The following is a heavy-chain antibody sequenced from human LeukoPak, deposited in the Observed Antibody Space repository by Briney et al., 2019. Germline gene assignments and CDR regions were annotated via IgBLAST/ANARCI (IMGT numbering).Heavy chain of an antibody. CDR2: INPNSGGT. CDR3: ARVAGTTAFDI. D-gene: IGHD4-17*01. CDR1: GYTFTCYY. J-gene: IGHJ3*02. V-gene: IGHV1-2*02. Sequence: ASVKVSCKASGYTFTCYYMHWVRQAPGQGVEWRGWINPNSGGTNYAQKFQGRVTMTRDTSISTAYMELSRLRSDDTAVYYCARVAGTTAFDIWGQGTMVTVSS.